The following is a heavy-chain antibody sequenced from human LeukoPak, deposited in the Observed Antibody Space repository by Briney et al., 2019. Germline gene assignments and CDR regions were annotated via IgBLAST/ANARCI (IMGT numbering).Heavy chain of an antibody. Sequence: ASLKVSCKDSRYIFTDYYIHWAREAPGQGLEWLGWINPNNSGTKYAQKFQGRVTIDRDMSTSTDYMQLSSLKSGDTAVYFCAGRSLADGFGIWGQGTMVTV. CDR1: RYIFTDYY. CDR2: INPNNSGT. J-gene: IGHJ3*02. D-gene: IGHD3-16*01. V-gene: IGHV1-2*02. CDR3: AGRSLADGFGI.